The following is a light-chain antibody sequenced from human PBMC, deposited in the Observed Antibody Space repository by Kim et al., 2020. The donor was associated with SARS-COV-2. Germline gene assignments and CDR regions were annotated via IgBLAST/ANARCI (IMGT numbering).Light chain of an antibody. V-gene: IGLV2-14*03. CDR1: SSDVGGYNY. Sequence: QSALTQPASVSGSPGQSITISCTGTSSDVGGYNYVSWYQQHPGKVPKLMIFDVSDRPSGVSNRFSGSKSGNTASLTISGLQAEDEADYYCSSYTGSTTYVFGTGTQLTVL. CDR3: SSYTGSTTYV. CDR2: DVS. J-gene: IGLJ1*01.